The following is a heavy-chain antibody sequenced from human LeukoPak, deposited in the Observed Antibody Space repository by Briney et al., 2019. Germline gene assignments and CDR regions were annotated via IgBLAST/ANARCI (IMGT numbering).Heavy chain of an antibody. CDR1: GFTFSSNG. D-gene: IGHD4-17*01. CDR2: IRNDGSNK. J-gene: IGHJ5*02. CDR3: ARDQGYDDYGDWFDP. V-gene: IGHV3-30*02. Sequence: GGSLRLSCVASGFTFSSNGMHWVRQAPGKGLEWVAFIRNDGSNKYYVDSVKGRFTIYRDNSKNTLYLQMNSLRAEDTAVYYCARDQGYDDYGDWFDPWGQGTLVTVSS.